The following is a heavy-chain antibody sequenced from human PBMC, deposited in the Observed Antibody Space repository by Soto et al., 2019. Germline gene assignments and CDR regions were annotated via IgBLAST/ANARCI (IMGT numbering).Heavy chain of an antibody. D-gene: IGHD3-22*01. Sequence: QMQLVQSGPEVKKPGTSVKVSCKASGFTFTSSAMQWVRQDRGQRLEWIGWIVVGSGNTNYAQKFQERVTITRDMSTSTAYMELSSLRSEDTAVYYCAAARRRYYDSSGSYDAFDIWGQGTMVTVSS. CDR3: AAARRRYYDSSGSYDAFDI. CDR1: GFTFTSSA. CDR2: IVVGSGNT. V-gene: IGHV1-58*02. J-gene: IGHJ3*02.